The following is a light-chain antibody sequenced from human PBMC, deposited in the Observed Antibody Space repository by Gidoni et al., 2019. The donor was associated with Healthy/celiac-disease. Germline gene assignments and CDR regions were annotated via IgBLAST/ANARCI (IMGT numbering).Light chain of an antibody. Sequence: EIVLTHSPATLSLSPGERATLSCRASQSVSSYLAWYQQKPGQAPRLLISDASNRATGIPPKFRGSGFGTDFTLTISSLGPEDFAVYYCQQRSNWSYSFGHGTKLEIK. J-gene: IGKJ2*03. V-gene: IGKV3-11*01. CDR1: QSVSSY. CDR3: QQRSNWSYS. CDR2: DAS.